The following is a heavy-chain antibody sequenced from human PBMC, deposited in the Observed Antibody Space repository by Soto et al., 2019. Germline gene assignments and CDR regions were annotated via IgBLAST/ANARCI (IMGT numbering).Heavy chain of an antibody. CDR2: IFHTGGT. CDR3: AGERHGSPDY. CDR1: DGSISSSNFH. Sequence: QVQLQESGPGLVEPSETLSLTCTVTDGSISSSNFHWAWVRQPPGGGLEWIGSIFHTGGTYSRPSRNGRVTMSVDTSRNQFSLKVHYVTTSDTAIYFCAGERHGSPDYWGHGTMVTVSS. J-gene: IGHJ4*01. D-gene: IGHD1-1*01. V-gene: IGHV4-39*01.